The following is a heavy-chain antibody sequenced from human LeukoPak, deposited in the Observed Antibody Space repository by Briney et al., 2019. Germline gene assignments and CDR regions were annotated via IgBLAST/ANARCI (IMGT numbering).Heavy chain of an antibody. CDR1: GFTFSSYA. D-gene: IGHD3-22*01. CDR3: AKLGGNYYDSSGYRYFDY. V-gene: IGHV3-23*01. CDR2: ISGSGGST. Sequence: GGSLRLSSAASGFTFSSYAMSWVRQAPGKGLEWVSAISGSGGSTYYADSVKGRFTISRDNSKNTLYLQMNSLRAEDTAVYYCAKLGGNYYDSSGYRYFDYWGKGTLVTASS. J-gene: IGHJ4*02.